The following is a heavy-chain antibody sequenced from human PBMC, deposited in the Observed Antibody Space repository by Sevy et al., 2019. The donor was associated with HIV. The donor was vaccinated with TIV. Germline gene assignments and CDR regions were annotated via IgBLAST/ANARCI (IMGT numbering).Heavy chain of an antibody. Sequence: GGSLRLSCAASGFTFSSYAMYWVRQAPGKGLEWVAVISYDGSNKYYADSVKGRFTISRDNSKNTLYLQMNSLRAEDTAVYYRARAYGGNGVMDVWGQGTTVTVSS. CDR3: ARAYGGNGVMDV. CDR2: ISYDGSNK. V-gene: IGHV3-30-3*01. CDR1: GFTFSSYA. D-gene: IGHD4-17*01. J-gene: IGHJ6*02.